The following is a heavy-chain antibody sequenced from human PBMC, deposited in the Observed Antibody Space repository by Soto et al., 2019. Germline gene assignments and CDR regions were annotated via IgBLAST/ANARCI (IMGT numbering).Heavy chain of an antibody. J-gene: IGHJ4*02. CDR1: GFTVSNNY. D-gene: IGHD1-26*01. CDR2: MYSGGTAT. CDR3: ARGVPVGAIGRFYFDS. Sequence: EVQLVESGGGLIQPGGSLRLSCAASGFTVSNNYMTWVRQAPGKGLEWVSVMYSGGTATSYADSVKGRFTVSRDNSKNTVSLQFDSLKADDTAVYYCARGVPVGAIGRFYFDSWGQGTLVTVSS. V-gene: IGHV3-53*01.